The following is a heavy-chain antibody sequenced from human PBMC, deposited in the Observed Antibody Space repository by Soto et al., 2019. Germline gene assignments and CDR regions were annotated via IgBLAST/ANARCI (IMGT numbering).Heavy chain of an antibody. D-gene: IGHD4-17*01. CDR1: GYTFTSYG. Sequence: ASVKVSCKASGYTFTSYGISWVRPAPGQGLEWMGWISAYNGNTNYAQKLQGRVTMTTDTSTSTAYMELRSLRSDDTAVYYCARGEYGNDYGDSFTAFDIWGQGTMVTVSS. CDR3: ARGEYGNDYGDSFTAFDI. J-gene: IGHJ3*02. CDR2: ISAYNGNT. V-gene: IGHV1-18*01.